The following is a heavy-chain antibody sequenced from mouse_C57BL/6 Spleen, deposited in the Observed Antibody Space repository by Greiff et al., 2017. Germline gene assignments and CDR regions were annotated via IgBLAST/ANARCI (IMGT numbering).Heavy chain of an antibody. CDR2: IDPENGDT. D-gene: IGHD2-5*01. Sequence: EVQLQQSGAELVRPGASVKLSCTASGFNIKDDYMHWVKPRPEQGLEWIGWIDPENGDTEYASKFQGKATITADTSSNTAYLQLSSLTSEDTAVYYCTTNYYSNHYYAMDYWGQGTSVTVSS. CDR1: GFNIKDDY. CDR3: TTNYYSNHYYAMDY. J-gene: IGHJ4*01. V-gene: IGHV14-4*01.